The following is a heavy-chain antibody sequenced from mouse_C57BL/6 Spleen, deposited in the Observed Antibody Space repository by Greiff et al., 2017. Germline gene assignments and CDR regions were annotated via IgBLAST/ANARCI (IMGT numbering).Heavy chain of an antibody. CDR1: GYTFTSYW. V-gene: IGHV1-69*01. CDR2: IDPSDSYT. J-gene: IGHJ4*01. Sequence: QVQLQQPGAELVMPGASVKLSCKASGYTFTSYWMHWVKQRPGQGLEWIGEIDPSDSYTNYNQKFKGKSTLTVDKSSSTAYMQLSSLTSEDSAVYYCARSDPAYAMDYWGQGTSVTVSS. CDR3: ARSDPAYAMDY.